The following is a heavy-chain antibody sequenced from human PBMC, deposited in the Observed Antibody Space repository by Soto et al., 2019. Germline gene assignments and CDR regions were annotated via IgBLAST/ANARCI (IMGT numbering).Heavy chain of an antibody. CDR1: GFIFSMYS. CDR3: ARDHLILPAHDFFYGSDV. Sequence: GGSLRLSCEVSGFIFSMYSMSWVRQTPGKGLEWVAKIPQDGVDGHYADAVKGRFTISRDNGKNSLYLQMNNLRAEDTAVYYCARDHLILPAHDFFYGSDVWGRGATVTVSS. J-gene: IGHJ6*02. CDR2: IPQDGVDG. D-gene: IGHD2-21*02. V-gene: IGHV3-7*03.